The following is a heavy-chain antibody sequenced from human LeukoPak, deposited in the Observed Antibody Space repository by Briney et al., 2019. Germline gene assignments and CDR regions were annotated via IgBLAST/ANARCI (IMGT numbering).Heavy chain of an antibody. CDR3: ARVLPLNPGYFDY. J-gene: IGHJ4*02. CDR2: IYYSGST. V-gene: IGHV4-59*01. Sequence: SETLSLTCTVSGGSISSYYWSWIRQPPGKGLEWIGYIYYSGSTNYNPSLKSRVTISVDTSKNQFSLKLSSVTAADTAVYYCARVLPLNPGYFDYWGQGTLATVSS. CDR1: GGSISSYY.